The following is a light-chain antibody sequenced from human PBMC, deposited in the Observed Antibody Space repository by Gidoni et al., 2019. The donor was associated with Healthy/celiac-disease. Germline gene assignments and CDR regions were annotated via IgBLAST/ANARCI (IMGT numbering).Light chain of an antibody. CDR3: QQSYSTPRT. Sequence: DIQLTQSPSSLSASVGDRVTITCRASQSISSSLNWYQQKPGKAPKLLIYAASRLQSGVPSRFSGSGSGTDFTLTISSLQPEDFATYYCQQSYSTPRTFGGGTKVEIK. CDR2: AAS. J-gene: IGKJ4*01. V-gene: IGKV1-39*01. CDR1: QSISSS.